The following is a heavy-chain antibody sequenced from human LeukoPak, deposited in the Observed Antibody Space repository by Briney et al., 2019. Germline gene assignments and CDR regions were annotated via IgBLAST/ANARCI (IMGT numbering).Heavy chain of an antibody. J-gene: IGHJ4*02. CDR3: AKPSGGWYFVPFDY. CDR2: ISGSGHST. CDR1: RLTFSSYA. Sequence: PGGSLRLSCAVSRLTFSSYAMSWVRQAPGKGLERVSSISGSGHSTYYADSVNGRFTISKDNSKNTLYLQMNSLRAEDTAVYYCAKPSGGWYFVPFDYWGQGTLVTVSS. V-gene: IGHV3-23*01. D-gene: IGHD6-19*01.